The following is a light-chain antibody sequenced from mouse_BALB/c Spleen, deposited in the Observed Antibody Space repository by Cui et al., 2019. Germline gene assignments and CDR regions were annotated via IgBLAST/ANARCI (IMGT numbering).Light chain of an antibody. J-gene: IGKJ2*01. Sequence: DIQMPQSPASQSASLGESVTITCLASQTSGTWLAWYQQKPGKSPQLLIYAATSLADGVPSRFSGSGSGTKFSFKISSLQAEDVVSYYCQQLYSTPYTFGGGTKLEIK. CDR1: QTSGTW. V-gene: IGKV12-98*01. CDR3: QQLYSTPYT. CDR2: AAT.